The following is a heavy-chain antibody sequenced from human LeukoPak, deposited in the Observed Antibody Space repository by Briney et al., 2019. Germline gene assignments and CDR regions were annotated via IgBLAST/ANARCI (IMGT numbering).Heavy chain of an antibody. D-gene: IGHD3-10*01. CDR1: GLTFSSYA. V-gene: IGHV3-23*01. CDR3: GSGSYYTPSYYYYGMDV. Sequence: GGSLRLSCAASGLTFSSYAMSWVRQAPGKGLEWVSAISGTGGGTYYADSVKGRFTVSRDNSKSTLYLQMNSLRAEDTAVYYCGSGSYYTPSYYYYGMDVWGQGTTVTVSS. J-gene: IGHJ6*02. CDR2: ISGTGGGT.